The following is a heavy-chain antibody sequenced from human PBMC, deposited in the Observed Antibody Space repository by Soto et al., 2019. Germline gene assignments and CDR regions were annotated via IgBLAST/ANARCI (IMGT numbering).Heavy chain of an antibody. Sequence: GGSLRLSCLASGFTFTSYWMSCVRQAPGKGLEWVANIKQVGTDTYYVDSVKGRFTISRDNAKNSLYLQMNSLRAEDAAVYYCARGYSTFDYWGQGTLVTVSS. D-gene: IGHD5-12*01. V-gene: IGHV3-7*03. CDR1: GFTFTSYW. CDR3: ARGYSTFDY. CDR2: IKQVGTDT. J-gene: IGHJ4*02.